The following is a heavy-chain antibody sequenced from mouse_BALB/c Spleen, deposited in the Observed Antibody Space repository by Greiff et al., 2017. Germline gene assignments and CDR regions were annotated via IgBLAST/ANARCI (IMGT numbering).Heavy chain of an antibody. J-gene: IGHJ4*01. D-gene: IGHD2-1*01. CDR2: INPSSGYT. CDR1: GYTFTSYT. V-gene: IGHV1-4*02. CDR3: ARVDMGNNYAMDY. Sequence: QVQLQQSAAELARPGASVKMSCKASGYTFTSYTMHWVKQRPGQGLEWIGYINPSSGYTEYNQKFKDKTTLTADKSSSTAYMQLSSLTSEDSAVYYCARVDMGNNYAMDYWGQGTSVTVSS.